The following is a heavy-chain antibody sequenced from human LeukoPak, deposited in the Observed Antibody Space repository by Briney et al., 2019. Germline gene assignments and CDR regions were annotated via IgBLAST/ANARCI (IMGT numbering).Heavy chain of an antibody. CDR1: GYTFTSYD. D-gene: IGHD3-10*01. J-gene: IGHJ5*02. CDR3: ARVRLRGNWFDP. V-gene: IGHV1-8*01. Sequence: ASVKVSCKASGYTFTSYDINWVRQATGQGLEWMGWVNPNSGNTGYAQKFQGRVTMTRNTSISTAYMELSSLRSEDTAVYYCARVRLRGNWFDPWGQGTLVTVSS. CDR2: VNPNSGNT.